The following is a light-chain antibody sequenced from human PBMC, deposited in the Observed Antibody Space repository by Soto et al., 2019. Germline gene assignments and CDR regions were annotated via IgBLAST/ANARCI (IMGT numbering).Light chain of an antibody. CDR1: SSNIGAGYD. CDR3: QSYDRSLSGYV. Sequence: QSVLTQPPSVSGAPGQRVTISCTGSSSNIGAGYDVHWYQQLPGTAPKLLIYGNTNRPSEVADRFSGSKSDTSASLAITGLQAEDEADYYCQSYDRSLSGYVFGTGTKLTVL. J-gene: IGLJ1*01. V-gene: IGLV1-40*01. CDR2: GNT.